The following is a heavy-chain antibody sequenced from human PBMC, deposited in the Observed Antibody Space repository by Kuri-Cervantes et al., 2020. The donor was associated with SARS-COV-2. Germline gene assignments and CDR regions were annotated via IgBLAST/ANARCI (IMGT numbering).Heavy chain of an antibody. D-gene: IGHD3-3*01. J-gene: IGHJ4*02. CDR1: GGSISSYY. CDR2: IYTSGRT. Sequence: SETLSLTCTVSGGSISSYYWSWIRQPAGKGLEWIGRIYTSGRTNYNPSLKSRVTMSVDTSKNQFSLKLSSVTAADTAVYYCASITIFGVVKIWGQGTLVTVSS. CDR3: ASITIFGVVKI. V-gene: IGHV4-4*07.